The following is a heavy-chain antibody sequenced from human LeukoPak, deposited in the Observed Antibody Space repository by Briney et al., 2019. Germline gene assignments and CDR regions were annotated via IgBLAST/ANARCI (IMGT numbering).Heavy chain of an antibody. CDR2: INTGNGNT. CDR1: GYTFTSYD. CDR3: ARSVNDCSGGSCYGEYFDY. D-gene: IGHD2-15*01. V-gene: IGHV1-3*04. J-gene: IGHJ4*02. Sequence: ASVKVSCKASGYTFTSYDINWVRQATGQGLEWMGWINTGNGNTKYSQKFQGRVTITRDTSASTAYMELSSLRSEDTAVYYCARSVNDCSGGSCYGEYFDYWGQGTLVTVSS.